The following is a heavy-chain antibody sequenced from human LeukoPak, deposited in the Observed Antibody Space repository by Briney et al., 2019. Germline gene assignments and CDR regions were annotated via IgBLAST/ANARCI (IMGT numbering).Heavy chain of an antibody. CDR3: ARVSSGWYGY. CDR1: GFTFSDHY. V-gene: IGHV3-64*01. D-gene: IGHD6-19*01. J-gene: IGHJ1*01. CDR2: ISSNGGST. Sequence: PGGSLRLSCAASGFTFSDHYMDWVRQAPGKGLEYVSAISSNGGSTNYANSVKGRFTISRDNSKNTLYLQMGSLRTEDMAVYYCARVSSGWYGYWGQGTLVTVSS.